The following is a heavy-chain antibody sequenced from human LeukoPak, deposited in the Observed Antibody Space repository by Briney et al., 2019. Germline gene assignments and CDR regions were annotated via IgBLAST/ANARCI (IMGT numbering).Heavy chain of an antibody. D-gene: IGHD1-14*01. CDR1: LDSTTSNF. CDR2: IHRSGSP. Sequence: PSETLSLTCTVSLDSTTSNFWGWVRRPPGKGLEWIGEIHRSGSPNYNPSLQSRVTISIDRSRNQIALELSSVTAADTAVYYCAREILGGFNPGAYWGQGTLVTVSS. V-gene: IGHV4-4*02. J-gene: IGHJ4*02. CDR3: AREILGGFNPGAY.